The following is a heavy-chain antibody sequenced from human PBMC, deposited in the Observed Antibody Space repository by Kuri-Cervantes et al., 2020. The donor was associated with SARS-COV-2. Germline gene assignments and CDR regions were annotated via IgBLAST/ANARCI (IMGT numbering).Heavy chain of an antibody. J-gene: IGHJ4*02. CDR1: NGSITTPTYY. Sequence: CTVSNGSITTPTYYWGWIRQSPGRGLEWLGSIYRDGNSYYNPSLKSRGTISGQTTKNQFSLKLRSVTAADTAGYHGARPQNYYFDYWGQGTMVTVSS. CDR3: ARPQNYYFDY. CDR2: IYRDGNS. D-gene: IGHD2/OR15-2a*01. V-gene: IGHV4-39*01.